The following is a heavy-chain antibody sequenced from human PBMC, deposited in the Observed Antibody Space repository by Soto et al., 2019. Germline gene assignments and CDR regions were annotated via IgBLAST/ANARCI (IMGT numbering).Heavy chain of an antibody. Sequence: SETLSLTCTVSGGSISSYYWSWIRQPAGKGLEWIGRIYTSGSTNYNPSLKSRVTMSVDTSKNQFSLKLSSVTAADTAVYYCGSARFFVVFWRDPFLLGMYFWGQGTTVTVSS. CDR2: IYTSGST. CDR3: GSARFFVVFWRDPFLLGMYF. J-gene: IGHJ6*02. CDR1: GGSISSYY. D-gene: IGHD3-3*01. V-gene: IGHV4-4*07.